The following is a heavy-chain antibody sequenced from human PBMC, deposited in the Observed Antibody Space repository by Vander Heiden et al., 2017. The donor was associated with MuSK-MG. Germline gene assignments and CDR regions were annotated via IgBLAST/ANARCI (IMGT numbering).Heavy chain of an antibody. CDR2: INHSGST. D-gene: IGHD2-2*01. V-gene: IGHV4-34*01. CDR3: ARGIYIVVVPAAMWFDY. Sequence: QVQLQQWGAGLLKPSETLSLPCAVNGGSFSGYYWSWIRQPPGKGLEWIGEINHSGSTNYNPSLKSRVTISVDTSKNQFSLKLSSVTAADTAVYYCARGIYIVVVPAAMWFDYWGQGTLVTVSS. CDR1: GGSFSGYY. J-gene: IGHJ4*02.